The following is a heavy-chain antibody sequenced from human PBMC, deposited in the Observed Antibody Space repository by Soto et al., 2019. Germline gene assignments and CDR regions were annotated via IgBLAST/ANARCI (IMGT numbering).Heavy chain of an antibody. CDR3: ARGQTKYQLPQDPQFDY. J-gene: IGHJ4*02. CDR2: ISSSGSTI. CDR1: GFTFSSYA. V-gene: IGHV3-11*01. D-gene: IGHD2-2*01. Sequence: VGSLRLSCAASGFTFSSYAMSWIRQAPGKGLEWVSYISSSGSTIYYADSVKGRFTISRDNAKNSLYLQMNSLRAEDTAVYYCARGQTKYQLPQDPQFDYWGQGTLVTVSS.